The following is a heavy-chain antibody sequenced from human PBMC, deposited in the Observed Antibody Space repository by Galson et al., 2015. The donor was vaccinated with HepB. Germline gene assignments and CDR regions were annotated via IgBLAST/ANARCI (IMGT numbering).Heavy chain of an antibody. CDR2: ISYDGSNK. Sequence: SLRLSCAASGFTFSSYAMHWVRQAPGKGLEWVAVISYDGSNKYYTDSVKGRFTISRDNSKNTLYLQMNSLRAEDTAVYYCARHYGSGRMEDAFDIWGQGTMVTVSS. V-gene: IGHV3-30-3*01. D-gene: IGHD3-10*01. CDR1: GFTFSSYA. CDR3: ARHYGSGRMEDAFDI. J-gene: IGHJ3*02.